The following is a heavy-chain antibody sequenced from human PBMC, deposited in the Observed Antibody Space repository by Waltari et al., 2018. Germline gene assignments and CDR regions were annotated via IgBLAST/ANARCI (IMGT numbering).Heavy chain of an antibody. Sequence: EVQLVESGGGLVKTGESLSLSCAACGLTVSNAWMSWVRQAPGKGVGEVVSIKSKTVGGTAYYAAPVEGRFTISRYDSKNTIDLQMNSLKTEDTAVYYCATSPGYYNTSPFDYWGQGTLVTVSS. CDR3: ATSPGYYNTSPFDY. V-gene: IGHV3-15*01. J-gene: IGHJ4*02. CDR2: IKSKTVGGTA. CDR1: GLTVSNAW. D-gene: IGHD3-22*01.